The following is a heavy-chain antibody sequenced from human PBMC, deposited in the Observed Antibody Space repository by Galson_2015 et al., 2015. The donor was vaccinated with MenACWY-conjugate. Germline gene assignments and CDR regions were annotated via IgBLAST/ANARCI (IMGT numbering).Heavy chain of an antibody. Sequence: SLRLSCAASGFRFSSYPFYWVRQSPGKGLEWVAVVSYDASSRYYRDSVQGRFTISRDNSKNTVSLQMSGLGPEDSAVYYCVRAEGWLRSAFDLWGQGTMVTVSS. CDR1: GFRFSSYP. D-gene: IGHD5-12*01. CDR2: VSYDASSR. V-gene: IGHV3-30*10. J-gene: IGHJ3*01. CDR3: VRAEGWLRSAFDL.